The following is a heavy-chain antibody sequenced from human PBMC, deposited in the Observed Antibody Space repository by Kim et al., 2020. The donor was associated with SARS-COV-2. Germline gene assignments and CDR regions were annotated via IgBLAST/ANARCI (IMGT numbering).Heavy chain of an antibody. CDR3: ARESWEWELLDY. J-gene: IGHJ4*02. Sequence: SETLSLTCTVSGGSISSGDYYWSWIRQPPGKGLEWIGYIYYSGSTYYNPSLKSRVTISVDTSKNQFSLKLSSVTAADTAVYYCARESWEWELLDYWGQGTLVTVSS. CDR1: GGSISSGDYY. V-gene: IGHV4-30-4*01. D-gene: IGHD1-26*01. CDR2: IYYSGST.